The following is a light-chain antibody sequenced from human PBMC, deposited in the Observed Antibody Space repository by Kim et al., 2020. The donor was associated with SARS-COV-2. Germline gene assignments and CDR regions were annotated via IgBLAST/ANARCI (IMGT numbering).Light chain of an antibody. CDR1: QQIYTY. CDR3: QQYLNWPLT. Sequence: VSPGQSAPPSCRASQQIYTYLAWYQQKPGQAPRLLISRASTRATDVPARFSGSGSGTDFTLTIISLQSEDFAVYYCQQYLNWPLTFGQGTKLDIK. V-gene: IGKV3-15*01. CDR2: RAS. J-gene: IGKJ1*01.